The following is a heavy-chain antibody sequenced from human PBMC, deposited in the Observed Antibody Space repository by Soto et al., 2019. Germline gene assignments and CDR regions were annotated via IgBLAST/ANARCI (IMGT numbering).Heavy chain of an antibody. J-gene: IGHJ4*02. CDR2: IDTSGSST. Sequence: GGSLRLSCEASGFIFTNFWMHWVRQVPGKGLVWVSRIDTSGSSTSYADSVRGRFTISRDNAKNTVSLQMNSLRAEDTGVYYCAKDSWYFDLWSQGSLVTVSS. CDR1: GFIFTNFW. CDR3: AKDSWYFDL. D-gene: IGHD6-13*01. V-gene: IGHV3-74*01.